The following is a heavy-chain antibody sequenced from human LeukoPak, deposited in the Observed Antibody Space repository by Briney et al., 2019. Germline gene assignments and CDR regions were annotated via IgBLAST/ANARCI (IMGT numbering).Heavy chain of an antibody. D-gene: IGHD2-15*01. CDR2: INPNSGDT. CDR1: GYTFTDYY. CDR3: AGEYCSGGSCRQGFDY. V-gene: IGHV1-2*02. Sequence: ASVKVSCKASGYTFTDYYMHWVRQAPGQGLEWMGWINPNSGDTSHSQSSQGRVTLTRDTSISSAYMELSSLRSDDSAVYYCAGEYCSGGSCRQGFDYWGQGTLVTVSS. J-gene: IGHJ4*02.